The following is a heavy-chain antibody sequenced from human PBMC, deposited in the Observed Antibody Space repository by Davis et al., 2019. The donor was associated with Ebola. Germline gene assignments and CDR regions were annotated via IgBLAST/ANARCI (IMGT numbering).Heavy chain of an antibody. Sequence: GESLKISCAASGFTFSSYSMNWVRQAPGKRLEWVSSISSSSSYIYYADSVKGRFTISRDNAKNSLYLQMNSLRAEDTAVYYCASETYYYDSSGYHPYFDYWGQGTLVTVSS. CDR3: ASETYYYDSSGYHPYFDY. CDR2: ISSSSSYI. V-gene: IGHV3-21*01. CDR1: GFTFSSYS. J-gene: IGHJ4*02. D-gene: IGHD3-22*01.